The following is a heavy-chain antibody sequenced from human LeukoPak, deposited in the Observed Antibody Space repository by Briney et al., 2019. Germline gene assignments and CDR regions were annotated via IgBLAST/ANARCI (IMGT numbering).Heavy chain of an antibody. D-gene: IGHD6-13*01. CDR2: ISSSGSTI. V-gene: IGHV3-11*04. Sequence: GGSLRLSCAASGFTFSDYYMSWIRQAPGKGLEWVSYISSSGSTIYYADSVKGRFTISRDNAKNSLYLQMNSLRAEDTAVYYCARRQQLTIYYYYGMDVWGQGSTVTVSS. CDR3: ARRQQLTIYYYYGMDV. CDR1: GFTFSDYY. J-gene: IGHJ6*02.